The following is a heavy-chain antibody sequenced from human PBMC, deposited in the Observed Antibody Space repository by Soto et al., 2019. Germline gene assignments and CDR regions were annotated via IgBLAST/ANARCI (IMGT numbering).Heavy chain of an antibody. CDR3: TRDNQYCSGGNCYWFDP. D-gene: IGHD2-15*01. CDR1: GFTFNSYW. J-gene: IGHJ5*02. CDR2: INTDGSST. V-gene: IGHV3-74*01. Sequence: EVQLVESGGGLVQPGGSLRLSCAASGFTFNSYWMHWVRQAPGKGLVWVSGINTDGSSTRYADSVKGRFTISRDNAKNTLYLQMNSLRAEDTAVYYCTRDNQYCSGGNCYWFDPWGQGTLVTVSS.